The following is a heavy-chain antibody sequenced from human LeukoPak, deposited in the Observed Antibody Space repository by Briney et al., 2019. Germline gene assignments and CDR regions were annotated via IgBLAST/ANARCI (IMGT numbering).Heavy chain of an antibody. CDR1: GFTFSSYG. J-gene: IGHJ4*02. Sequence: GGSLRLSCAASGFTFSSYGMHWVRQAPGEGLEWVAVIWYDGSNKYYADSVKGRFTISRDNSKNTLYLQMGSLRAEDMAVYYCARDSSGWPYYFDYWGQGTLVTVSS. V-gene: IGHV3-33*01. D-gene: IGHD6-19*01. CDR2: IWYDGSNK. CDR3: ARDSSGWPYYFDY.